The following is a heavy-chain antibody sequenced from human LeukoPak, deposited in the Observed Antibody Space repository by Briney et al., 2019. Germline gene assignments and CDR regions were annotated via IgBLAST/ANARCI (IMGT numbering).Heavy chain of an antibody. V-gene: IGHV4-39*07. J-gene: IGHJ5*02. D-gene: IGHD6-13*01. Sequence: SETLSLTCTVSGGSISSSSYYWGWIRQPPGKGLEWIGSIYYSGSTYYNPSLKSRVTISVDTSKNQFSLKLSSVTAADTAVYYCARDSIPAAAGTNWFDPWGQGTLVTVSS. CDR1: GGSISSSSYY. CDR2: IYYSGST. CDR3: ARDSIPAAAGTNWFDP.